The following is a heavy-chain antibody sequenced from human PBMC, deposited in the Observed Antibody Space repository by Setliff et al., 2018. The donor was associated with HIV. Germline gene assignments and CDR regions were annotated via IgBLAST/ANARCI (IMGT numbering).Heavy chain of an antibody. Sequence: GGSLRLSCAASGFIFSSNSMNWVRQAPGKGLEWVSSISSNSKYIYYADSVKGRFTISRDNAKNALYLQMNRLRSDDTAVYYCARGSLLGYFDWLFPDWGQGTLVTVSS. CDR3: ARGSLLGYFDWLFPD. V-gene: IGHV3-21*04. CDR2: ISSNSKYI. CDR1: GFIFSSNS. D-gene: IGHD3-9*01. J-gene: IGHJ4*02.